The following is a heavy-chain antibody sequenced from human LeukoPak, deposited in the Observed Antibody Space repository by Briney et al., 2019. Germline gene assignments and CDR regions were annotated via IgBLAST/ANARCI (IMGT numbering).Heavy chain of an antibody. D-gene: IGHD3-22*01. CDR3: ARTQYYYDSSGYSYSY. CDR2: IIPIFGTA. CDR1: GGTFSSYA. Sequence: GASVKVSCKASGGTFSSYAISWVRQAPGQGLEWMGGIIPIFGTANYAQKFQGRVTITADESTSTAYMELSSLRSEDTAVYYCARTQYYYDSSGYSYSYWGQGTLVTVSS. J-gene: IGHJ4*02. V-gene: IGHV1-69*01.